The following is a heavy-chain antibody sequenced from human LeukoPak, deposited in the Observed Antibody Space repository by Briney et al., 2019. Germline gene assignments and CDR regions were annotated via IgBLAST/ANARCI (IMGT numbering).Heavy chain of an antibody. CDR3: ARDPDYGGERGDY. CDR2: IIPIFGTA. D-gene: IGHD4-23*01. CDR1: GGTFSSYA. V-gene: IGHV1-69*01. J-gene: IGHJ4*02. Sequence: ASVKVSCKASGGTFSSYAISWVRQAPGQGLEWMGGIIPIFGTANYAQKFQGRVTITADESTSTAYMGLNSLRSEDTAVYYCARDPDYGGERGDYWGRGTLVTVSS.